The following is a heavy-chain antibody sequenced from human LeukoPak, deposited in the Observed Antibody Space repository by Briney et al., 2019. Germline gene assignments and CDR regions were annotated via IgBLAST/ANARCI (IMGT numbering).Heavy chain of an antibody. CDR2: IYYSGST. D-gene: IGHD2-15*01. CDR1: GGSISSSSYY. V-gene: IGHV4-39*01. CDR3: ARHAAGRYCSGGSCYSGAFDI. Sequence: PSQTLSLTCTVSGGSISSSSYYWGWIRQPPGKGLEWIGSIYYSGSTYYNPSLKSRVTISVDTSKNQFSLKLGSVTAADTAVYYCARHAAGRYCSGGSCYSGAFDIWGQGTMVTVSS. J-gene: IGHJ3*02.